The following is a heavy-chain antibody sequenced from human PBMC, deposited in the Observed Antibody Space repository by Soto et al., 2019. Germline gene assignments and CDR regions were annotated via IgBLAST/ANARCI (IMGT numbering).Heavy chain of an antibody. J-gene: IGHJ4*02. CDR2: IYYSGST. CDR3: ASRPSSPYFDY. V-gene: IGHV4-30-4*01. Sequence: QVQLQESGPGLVKPSQTLSLTCTVSGGSISSGDYYWSWIRQPPGKGLEWIGSIYYSGSTYYNPSLKSRVTIPVDTSKNQFSLKLNPVTAADTAVYYCASRPSSPYFDYWGQGTLVTVSS. CDR1: GGSISSGDYY. D-gene: IGHD6-13*01.